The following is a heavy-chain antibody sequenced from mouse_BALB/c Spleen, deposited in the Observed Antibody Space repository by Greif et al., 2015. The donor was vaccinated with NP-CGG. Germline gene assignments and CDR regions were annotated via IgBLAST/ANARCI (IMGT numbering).Heavy chain of an antibody. CDR3: ARHELGFDY. D-gene: IGHD4-1*01. CDR2: INSNGGST. V-gene: IGHV5-6-2*01. CDR1: GFTFSSYY. Sequence: EVQLVESGGGLVKLGGSLKLSCAASGFTFSSYYMSWVRQTPEKRLELVAAINSNGGSTYYPDTVKGRFTISRDNAKNTLYLQMSSLKSEDTALYYCARHELGFDYWGQGTTLTVSS. J-gene: IGHJ2*01.